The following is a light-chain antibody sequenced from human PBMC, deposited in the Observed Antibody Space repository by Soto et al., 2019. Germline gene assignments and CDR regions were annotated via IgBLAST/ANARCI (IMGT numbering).Light chain of an antibody. Sequence: QAVVTQSPSASASLGASVKLTCTLSSGYSTNAIAWHQQHSEKGPRFLLKINYDGTHSKGYCFYGLLSGSSSGAELHLSISSLQSEDEADYFCQSVDTGIEAFGGGTKLTVL. CDR3: QSVDTGIEA. CDR1: SGYSTNA. CDR2: INYDGTH. V-gene: IGLV4-69*01. J-gene: IGLJ3*02.